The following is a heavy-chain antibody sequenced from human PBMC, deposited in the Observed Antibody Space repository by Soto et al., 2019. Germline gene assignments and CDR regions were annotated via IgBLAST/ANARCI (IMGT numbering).Heavy chain of an antibody. CDR1: GGSVSSGNYY. D-gene: IGHD3-10*01. J-gene: IGHJ5*02. Sequence: SETLSLTCTVSGGSVSSGNYYRSWIRQPPGKGLEWIGYFYYTGSINYNPSLKSRVTIFIDASKNQFSLTLYSVTAADTAVYYCARRSITMVRGVIITAWFDPWGQGTLVTVS. CDR3: ARRSITMVRGVIITAWFDP. V-gene: IGHV4-61*01. CDR2: FYYTGSI.